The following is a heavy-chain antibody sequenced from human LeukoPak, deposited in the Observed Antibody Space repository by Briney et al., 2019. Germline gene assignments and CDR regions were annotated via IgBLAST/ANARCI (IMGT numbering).Heavy chain of an antibody. CDR3: ARDNWNYGSSMDV. CDR2: IYYSGST. D-gene: IGHD1-7*01. J-gene: IGHJ6*02. Sequence: PSETLSLTCAVHGGSFSGYYWSWIRQPPGKGLEWIGYIYYSGSTNYNPSLKSRVTISVDTSTNQFSLKLSSVTAADTAVYYCARDNWNYGSSMDVWGQGTTVTVSS. V-gene: IGHV4-59*01. CDR1: GGSFSGYY.